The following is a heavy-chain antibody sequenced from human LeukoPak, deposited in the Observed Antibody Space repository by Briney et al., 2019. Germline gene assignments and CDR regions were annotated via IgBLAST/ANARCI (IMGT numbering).Heavy chain of an antibody. V-gene: IGHV4-59*01. Sequence: SETLSLTCTVSGGAISPYFWSWIRQPPGKGLEWIGYISYTGSTNYNPSLKSRVTISPDPSKNQFSIQLTSVTAADPAAYYCARDDFREVTNFDPWGQGTLVTVSS. D-gene: IGHD3-10*01. J-gene: IGHJ5*02. CDR3: ARDDFREVTNFDP. CDR2: ISYTGST. CDR1: GGAISPYF.